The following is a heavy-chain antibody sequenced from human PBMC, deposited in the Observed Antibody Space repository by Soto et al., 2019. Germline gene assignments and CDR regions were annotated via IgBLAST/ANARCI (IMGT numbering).Heavy chain of an antibody. CDR2: LYSGGST. J-gene: IGHJ3*02. CDR3: ARDRPGDEGDGFDI. V-gene: IGHV3-53*02. CDR1: GLTVSSNY. Sequence: EVQLVETGGGLIQPGGSLRLSCAAYGLTVSSNYMNCVRQAPGKGLEWVSVLYSGGSTHYAGSVKGRFIISRDNSKNTLYLQMNSLRVDDTAVYYCARDRPGDEGDGFDIWGHWTMVTVSS. D-gene: IGHD3-10*01.